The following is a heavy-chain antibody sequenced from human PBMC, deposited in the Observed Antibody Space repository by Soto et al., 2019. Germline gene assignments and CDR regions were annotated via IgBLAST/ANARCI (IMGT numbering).Heavy chain of an antibody. CDR2: ISGSGGST. Sequence: EVPLLESGGGLVQPGGSLRLSCAASGFTFSSYAMSWVRQAPGKGLEWVSAISGSGGSTYYADSVKGRFTISRDNSKNTLYLQMNSLRAEDTAVYYCAKDTASLGKTYGMDVWGQGTTVTVSS. V-gene: IGHV3-23*01. CDR1: GFTFSSYA. D-gene: IGHD5-18*01. J-gene: IGHJ6*02. CDR3: AKDTASLGKTYGMDV.